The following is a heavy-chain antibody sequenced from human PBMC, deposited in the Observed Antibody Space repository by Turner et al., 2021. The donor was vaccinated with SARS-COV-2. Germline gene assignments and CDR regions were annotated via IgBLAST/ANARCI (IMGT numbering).Heavy chain of an antibody. CDR3: ARLGDAYDFWSGYYLTYGMDV. Sequence: QLQLQESGPGLVKPSETLSLTCTVSGGSISSSSYYWGWIRQPPGKGLEWFGAIFYSGSTYYNSSLKSRVTISVDTSKNQFSLRLSSVTAADTAVYYCARLGDAYDFWSGYYLTYGMDVWGQGTTVTVSS. CDR2: IFYSGST. D-gene: IGHD3-3*01. J-gene: IGHJ6*02. CDR1: GGSISSSSYY. V-gene: IGHV4-39*01.